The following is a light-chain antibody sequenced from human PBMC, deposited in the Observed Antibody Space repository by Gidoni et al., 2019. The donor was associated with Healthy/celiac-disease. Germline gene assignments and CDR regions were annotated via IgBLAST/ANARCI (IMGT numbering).Light chain of an antibody. V-gene: IGLV3-21*04. Sequence: SYVLTQPPSVSVAPGTTARITCGGNNIGSKSVHWYQQKPGQAPVLVIYYDSDRPSGIPERSSGSNSGNTATLTISRVEAGDEADYYCQVWDSSSDHPKVVFGGGTKLTVL. CDR1: NIGSKS. CDR2: YDS. CDR3: QVWDSSSDHPKVV. J-gene: IGLJ2*01.